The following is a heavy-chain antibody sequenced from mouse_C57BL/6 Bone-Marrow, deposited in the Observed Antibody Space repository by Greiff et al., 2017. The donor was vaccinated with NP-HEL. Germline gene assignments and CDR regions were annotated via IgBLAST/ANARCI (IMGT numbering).Heavy chain of an antibody. CDR1: GYTFTDYY. Sequence: QVQLQQSGAELVRPGASVKLSCKASGYTFTDYYINWVKQRPGQGLEWIARIYPGSGSTNYNEKFKSKATLTVETSSSTAYMQLSSLTSEDSAVYYCARGVYYGSRDYAMDYWGQGTSVTVSS. CDR3: ARGVYYGSRDYAMDY. J-gene: IGHJ4*01. D-gene: IGHD1-1*01. CDR2: IYPGSGST. V-gene: IGHV1-76*01.